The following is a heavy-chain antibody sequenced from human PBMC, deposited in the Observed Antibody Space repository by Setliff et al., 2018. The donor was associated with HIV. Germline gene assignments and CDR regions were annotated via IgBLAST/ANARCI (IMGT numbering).Heavy chain of an antibody. CDR3: STDGIGGLLRPMPDY. V-gene: IGHV1-24*01. J-gene: IGHJ4*02. D-gene: IGHD2-2*01. CDR2: FDPQDGET. Sequence: ASVKVSCKVYGYTLIELSIHWVGQAPGKGREWMGYFDPQDGETVYAQKFQGRVTLTEDTSTGTAYVELSGLRSEDTAVYYCSTDGIGGLLRPMPDYWGQGTLVTVSS. CDR1: GYTLIELS.